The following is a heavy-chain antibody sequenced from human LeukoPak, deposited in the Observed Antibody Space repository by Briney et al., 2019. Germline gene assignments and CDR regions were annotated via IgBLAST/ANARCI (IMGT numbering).Heavy chain of an antibody. D-gene: IGHD6-13*01. J-gene: IGHJ4*02. V-gene: IGHV3-33*01. CDR2: IWYDGSNK. Sequence: SGRSLRFSCAASGFTFSSYGMHWVRQAPGKGLEWVAVIWYDGSNKYYADSVKGRFTISRDNSKNTLYLQMNSLRAEDTAVYYCARVGGTSSWYYFDYWGQGTLVTVSS. CDR1: GFTFSSYG. CDR3: ARVGGTSSWYYFDY.